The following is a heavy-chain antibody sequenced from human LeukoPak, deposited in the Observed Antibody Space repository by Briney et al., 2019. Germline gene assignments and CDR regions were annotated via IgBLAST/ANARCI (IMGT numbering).Heavy chain of an antibody. CDR1: GFTFGDYA. CDR3: TRDVNWGLSHYFDY. J-gene: IGHJ4*02. D-gene: IGHD7-27*01. CDR2: IRSKAYGGTT. V-gene: IGHV3-49*04. Sequence: GESLRLSCTASGFTFGDYAMSWVRQAPGKGLEWVGFIRSKAYGGTTEYAASVKGRFTISRDDSKSIAYLQMNSLKTEDTAVYYCTRDVNWGLSHYFDYWGQGTLVTVSS.